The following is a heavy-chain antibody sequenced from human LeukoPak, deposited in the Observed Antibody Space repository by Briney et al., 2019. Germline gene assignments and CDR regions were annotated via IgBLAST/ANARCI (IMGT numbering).Heavy chain of an antibody. Sequence: GGSLRLSCAASGFTFSGSAIHWVRQSSGKGLEWVGQIDKKDKGYATATAYAASVKGRITISRDDSINTAYLQMNSLSAEDTAVYYCAKTHGHYYYYGMDVWGQGTTVTVSS. V-gene: IGHV3-73*01. CDR1: GFTFSGSA. J-gene: IGHJ6*02. CDR3: AKTHGHYYYYGMDV. CDR2: IDKKDKGYATAT.